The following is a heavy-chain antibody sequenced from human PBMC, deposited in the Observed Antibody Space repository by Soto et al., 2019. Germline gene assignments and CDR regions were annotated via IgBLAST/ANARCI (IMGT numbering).Heavy chain of an antibody. D-gene: IGHD3-10*01. V-gene: IGHV1-3*01. CDR1: GYTFTSYA. CDR2: INAGNGNT. CDR3: ESDEAYYGSGDTNWFDS. J-gene: IGHJ5*01. Sequence: ASVKVSCKASGYTFTSYAMHWVRQAPGQRLEWMGWINAGNGNTKYSQKFQGRVTITRDTSASTAYMELSSLSSEDTAVYFCESDEAYYGSGDTNWFDSWGQGTLVTVSS.